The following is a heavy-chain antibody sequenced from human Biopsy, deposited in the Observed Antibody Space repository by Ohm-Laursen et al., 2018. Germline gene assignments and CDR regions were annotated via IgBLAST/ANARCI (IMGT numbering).Heavy chain of an antibody. CDR2: FAPEDGAT. CDR1: GDTLTDLS. Sequence: APVKVSCKVSGDTLTDLSMHWLRQAPGEGLEWLGGFAPEDGATFYAHKFQGRVTVTEDTSTDTAYMELNSLRSEDTAVYYCATGIRTGWYYFDSWGQGTLVTVSS. D-gene: IGHD6-19*01. V-gene: IGHV1-24*01. J-gene: IGHJ4*02. CDR3: ATGIRTGWYYFDS.